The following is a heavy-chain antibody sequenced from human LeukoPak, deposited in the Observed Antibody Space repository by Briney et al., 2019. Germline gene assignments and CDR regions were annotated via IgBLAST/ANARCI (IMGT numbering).Heavy chain of an antibody. D-gene: IGHD2-21*02. Sequence: SETLSLTCTVSGGSISSYYWSWIRQPAGKGLEWIGRIYTSGSTNYNPSLKSRVTISVDTSKNQFSLKLSSVTAADTAVYYCARASMLAYCGGDCSYFDYWGQGTLVTVSS. CDR1: GGSISSYY. CDR2: IYTSGST. V-gene: IGHV4-4*07. CDR3: ARASMLAYCGGDCSYFDY. J-gene: IGHJ4*02.